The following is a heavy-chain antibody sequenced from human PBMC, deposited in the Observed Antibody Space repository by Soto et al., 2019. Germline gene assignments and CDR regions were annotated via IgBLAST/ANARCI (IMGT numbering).Heavy chain of an antibody. J-gene: IGHJ5*02. D-gene: IGHD3-22*01. CDR2: ISRPGETI. CDR3: ARAPRSSSGWFVDH. V-gene: IGHV3-11*01. CDR1: AFSFSDYY. Sequence: GGSLRLSCTASAFSFSDYYMNWIRQAPGKGLEWVSYISRPGETIYYADSVRGRFTISRDSAHNSVYLQMDSLTAEDTAVYYCARAPRSSSGWFVDHWGQGALVTVSS.